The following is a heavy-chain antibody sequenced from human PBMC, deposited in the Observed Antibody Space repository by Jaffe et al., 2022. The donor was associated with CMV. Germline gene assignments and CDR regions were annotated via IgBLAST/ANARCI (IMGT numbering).Heavy chain of an antibody. CDR3: ATYCSSTSCYMDHDGMDV. V-gene: IGHV3-23*01. CDR1: GFTFSSYA. CDR2: ISGSGGST. D-gene: IGHD2-2*02. Sequence: EVQLLESGGGLVQPGGSLRLSCAASGFTFSSYAMSWVRQAPGKGLEWVSAISGSGGSTYYADSVKGRFTISRDNSKNTLYLQMNSLRAEDTAVYYCATYCSSTSCYMDHDGMDVWGQGTTVTVSS. J-gene: IGHJ6*02.